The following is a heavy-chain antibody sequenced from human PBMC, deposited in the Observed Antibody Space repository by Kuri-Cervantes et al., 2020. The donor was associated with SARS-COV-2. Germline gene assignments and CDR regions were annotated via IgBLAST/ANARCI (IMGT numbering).Heavy chain of an antibody. J-gene: IGHJ4*02. V-gene: IGHV4-39*07. CDR1: GGSISSGDYY. Sequence: SETLSLTCTVSGGSISSGDYYWSWIRQPPGKGLEWIGSIYHSGSTYYNPSLKSRVTISVDTSKNQFSLKLSSVTAADTAVYYCASDLFGELATYFDYWGQGTLVTVSS. CDR3: ASDLFGELATYFDY. D-gene: IGHD3-10*01. CDR2: IYHSGST.